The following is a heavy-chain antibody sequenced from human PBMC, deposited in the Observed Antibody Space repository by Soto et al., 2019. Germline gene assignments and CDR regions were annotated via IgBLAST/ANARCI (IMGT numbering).Heavy chain of an antibody. D-gene: IGHD3-3*01. CDR2: IYPGDSDT. CDR3: ALQKHDYDFWSGYYYYGMDV. Sequence: HGESLKISCKGSGYSFTSYWIGWVRQMPGKGLEWMGIIYPGDSDTRYSPSFQGQVTISADKSISTAYLQWSSLKASDTAMYYCALQKHDYDFWSGYYYYGMDVWGQGTTVTVSS. J-gene: IGHJ6*02. CDR1: GYSFTSYW. V-gene: IGHV5-51*01.